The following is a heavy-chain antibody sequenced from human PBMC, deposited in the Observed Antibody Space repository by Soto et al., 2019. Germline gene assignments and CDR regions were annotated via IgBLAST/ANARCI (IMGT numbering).Heavy chain of an antibody. CDR2: INPNSGGT. D-gene: IGHD2-15*01. J-gene: IGHJ5*02. V-gene: IGHV1-2*04. Sequence: ASVKVSCKASGSTFTGCYMHWVRQAPGQGLEWMGWINPNSGGTNYAQKFQGWVTMTRDTSISTAYMELSRLRSDDTAVYYCARGGYCSGGSCYNWFDPWGQGTLVTVSS. CDR3: ARGGYCSGGSCYNWFDP. CDR1: GSTFTGCY.